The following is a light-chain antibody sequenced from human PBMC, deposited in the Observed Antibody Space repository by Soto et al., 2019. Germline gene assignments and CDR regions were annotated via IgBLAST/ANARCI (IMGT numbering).Light chain of an antibody. Sequence: EIVMTQSPATLSVSPGERATLSCRASQSVNIYLAWYQQKPGQAPRLLIYGTSNRATGIPDRFSGSGSGTDFSLTISRLEPEDFAVYYCQQRSNWPRTFGQGTKVDIK. CDR1: QSVNIY. V-gene: IGKV3-11*01. CDR2: GTS. CDR3: QQRSNWPRT. J-gene: IGKJ1*01.